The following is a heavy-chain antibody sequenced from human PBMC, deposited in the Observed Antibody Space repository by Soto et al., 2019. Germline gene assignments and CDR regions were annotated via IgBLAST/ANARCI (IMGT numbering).Heavy chain of an antibody. Sequence: EVQLVESGGGLVKPGGSLRLSCAASGFTFSSYSMNWVRQAPGKGLEWVSSISSSSYIYYADSVKGRFTISRDNAKNSLYLQMNSLRAEDTAVYYCARVYYDFWSGYYQNGMDVWGQGTTVTVSS. D-gene: IGHD3-3*01. CDR3: ARVYYDFWSGYYQNGMDV. V-gene: IGHV3-21*01. J-gene: IGHJ6*02. CDR1: GFTFSSYS. CDR2: ISSSSYI.